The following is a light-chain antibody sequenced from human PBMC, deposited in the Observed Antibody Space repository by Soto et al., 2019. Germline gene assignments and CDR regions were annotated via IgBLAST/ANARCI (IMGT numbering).Light chain of an antibody. CDR2: AAS. J-gene: IGKJ1*01. Sequence: ETFMTQSPVTLSVSPGDTATLSCRASQRVSNHFAWYQQKPGQAPRLLIYAASTRVAGVPVRFSGSGSETEFTLTIRSLQSEDFALYYCHQYNNWPWTFGQGTKVDIK. CDR3: HQYNNWPWT. CDR1: QRVSNH. V-gene: IGKV3-15*01.